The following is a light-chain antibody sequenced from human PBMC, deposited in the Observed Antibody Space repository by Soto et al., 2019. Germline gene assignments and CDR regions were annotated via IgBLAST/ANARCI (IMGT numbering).Light chain of an antibody. J-gene: IGLJ1*01. V-gene: IGLV2-14*01. CDR2: EVS. CDR1: SSDVGGYNY. Sequence: QSALTQPASVSGSPGQSITISCTGTSSDVGGYNYVSCYQQHPGKAPKLMIYEVSNRPSGVSNRFSGSKSGNTASLTISGLQAEDEADYYCSSYTSSRFVFGAGTKLTVL. CDR3: SSYTSSRFV.